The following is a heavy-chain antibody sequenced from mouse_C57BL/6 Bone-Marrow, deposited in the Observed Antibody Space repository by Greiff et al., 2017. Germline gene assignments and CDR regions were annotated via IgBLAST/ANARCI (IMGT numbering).Heavy chain of an antibody. CDR1: GFSFNTYA. Sequence: EVQLQESGGGLVQPKGSLKLSCAASGFSFNTYAMNWVRQAPGKGLEWVARIRSKSNNYATYYADSVKDRFTISRDDSESMLYLQMNNLKTEDTAMYYCVIPLITTVVPYYYAMDYWGQGTSVTVSS. V-gene: IGHV10-1*01. CDR2: IRSKSNNYAT. J-gene: IGHJ4*01. CDR3: VIPLITTVVPYYYAMDY. D-gene: IGHD1-1*01.